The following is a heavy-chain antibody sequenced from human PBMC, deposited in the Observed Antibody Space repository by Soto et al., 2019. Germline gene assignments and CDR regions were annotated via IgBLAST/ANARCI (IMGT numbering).Heavy chain of an antibody. J-gene: IGHJ5*02. D-gene: IGHD3-22*01. Sequence: QVQLVQSGAEVKKPGSSVKVSCKASGGTFSSYAINWVRQAPGQGLEWMGGIIPIFGTANYAQKFQGRVTITADESTSTAYMERSSLRSEDTAVYYCARDRGPISGYYPDWFDPWGQGTLVTVSS. CDR2: IIPIFGTA. CDR3: ARDRGPISGYYPDWFDP. CDR1: GGTFSSYA. V-gene: IGHV1-69*12.